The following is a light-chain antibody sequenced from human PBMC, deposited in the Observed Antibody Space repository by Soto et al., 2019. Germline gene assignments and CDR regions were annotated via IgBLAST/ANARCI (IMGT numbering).Light chain of an antibody. CDR2: DVV. CDR1: QSVGNL. Sequence: EIVLTQSPVTLSVSSGERATLSCRASQSVGNLLAWYQQRPGQAPRLLMYDVVNRATGIPARFSGSGSGTDFTLTISSLETEDSAVYYCQKSGSFGQGTKLEIK. J-gene: IGKJ2*01. V-gene: IGKV3-11*01. CDR3: QKSGS.